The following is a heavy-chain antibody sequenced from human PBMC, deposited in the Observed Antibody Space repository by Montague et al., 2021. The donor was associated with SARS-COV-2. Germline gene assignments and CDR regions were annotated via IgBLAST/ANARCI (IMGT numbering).Heavy chain of an antibody. V-gene: IGHV3-15*01. CDR2: IKSKTDGGTT. D-gene: IGHD3-10*01. CDR3: TTTITMVRFTYYYGMDV. J-gene: IGHJ6*02. CDR1: GFTFSNAW. Sequence: SLRLSCAASGFTFSNAWMSWVRQAPGKGLEWVGRIKSKTDGGTTDYAAPVKGRFTISRDDSKNTLYLQMNSLKTEDTAVYYCTTTITMVRFTYYYGMDVWGQGTTVTVSS.